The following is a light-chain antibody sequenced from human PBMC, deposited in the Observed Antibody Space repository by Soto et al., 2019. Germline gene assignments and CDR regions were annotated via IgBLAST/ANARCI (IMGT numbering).Light chain of an antibody. J-gene: IGKJ4*01. CDR3: LTYNGPPLS. V-gene: IGKV1-27*01. CDR2: SAS. CDR1: QGLGNY. Sequence: DMQMTQSPSSLSASVGDRVTITCRASQGLGNYLAWYQQKPGKASKLLIYSASNVQSEVPSRFSGSGSGTDFTLTIIGLQPEDVATSYCLTYNGPPLSLCGGTKVEI.